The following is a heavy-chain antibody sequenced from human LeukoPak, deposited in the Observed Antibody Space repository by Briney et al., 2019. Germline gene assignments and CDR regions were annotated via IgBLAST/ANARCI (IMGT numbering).Heavy chain of an antibody. J-gene: IGHJ4*02. D-gene: IGHD3-22*01. CDR1: GFTFSSYW. CDR2: IESNGLT. CDR3: ARGQHFRVYDSSDYHPY. V-gene: IGHV3-74*01. Sequence: QSGGSLRLSCEASGFTFSSYWMHWVRQVPGKGLMWVSRIESNGLTLYADSVRDRFTISRDNARNSLYLQMNSLRAEDTAVYYCARGQHFRVYDSSDYHPYWGQGTLVTVSS.